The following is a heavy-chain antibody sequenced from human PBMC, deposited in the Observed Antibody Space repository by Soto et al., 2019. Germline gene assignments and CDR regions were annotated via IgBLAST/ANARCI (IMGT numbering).Heavy chain of an antibody. V-gene: IGHV3-15*01. J-gene: IGHJ4*02. CDR1: GFTFSNAW. CDR2: IKSKTDGGTT. CDR3: TTDYCGGDCDSVDYFDY. D-gene: IGHD2-21*01. Sequence: EVQLVESGGGLVKPGGYLRLSCAASGFTFSNAWMSWVRQAPGKGLEWVGRIKSKTDGGTTDYAAPVKGRFTISRDDSKNTLYLQMNSLKTEDTAVYYCTTDYCGGDCDSVDYFDYWGQVTLVTVAS.